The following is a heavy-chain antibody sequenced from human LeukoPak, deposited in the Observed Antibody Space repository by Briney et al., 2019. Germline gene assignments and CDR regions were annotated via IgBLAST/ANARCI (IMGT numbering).Heavy chain of an antibody. V-gene: IGHV3-23*01. CDR2: ISGSGGST. CDR1: GSTFRSYA. J-gene: IGHJ4*02. D-gene: IGHD3-22*01. CDR3: AKYYYDSSGYYS. Sequence: GGSLSLSCEAPGSTFRSYAISWVGKAQGKGLEWVSAISGSGGSTYYADSVKGRFTISRDNSKNTLYLQMNSLRAEDTAVYYCAKYYYDSSGYYSWGQGTLVTVSS.